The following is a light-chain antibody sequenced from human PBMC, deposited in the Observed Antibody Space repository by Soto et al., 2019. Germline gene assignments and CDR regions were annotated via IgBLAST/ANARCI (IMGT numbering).Light chain of an antibody. Sequence: EIVLTQSPGTLSLSPGVSATLSCKASQSVGRNYLAWYHQMPGQAPRLLIYGASIRATGTPDRFSGSGSGTDFTLTISRLEPEDFAVYYCQQYASSPLTFGGGTKVEIK. CDR1: QSVGRNY. J-gene: IGKJ4*01. CDR3: QQYASSPLT. V-gene: IGKV3-20*01. CDR2: GAS.